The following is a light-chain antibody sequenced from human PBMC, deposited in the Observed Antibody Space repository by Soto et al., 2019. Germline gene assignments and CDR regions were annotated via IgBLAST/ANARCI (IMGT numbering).Light chain of an antibody. CDR2: KIS. CDR1: QGLVYSDGNIY. V-gene: IGKV2-30*01. J-gene: IGKJ1*01. CDR3: LNYNHAPQT. Sequence: DVVMTQSPLSLPVTLGQPASISCKSTQGLVYSDGNIYLNWFHQRPGQSPRRLIHKISDRDSGVPDRFSGSGSGTDFTLTISGLQPEDVATYYCLNYNHAPQTFGQGTQVDSK.